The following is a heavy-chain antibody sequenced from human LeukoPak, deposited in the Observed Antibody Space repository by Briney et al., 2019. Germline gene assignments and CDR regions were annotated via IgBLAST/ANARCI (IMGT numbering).Heavy chain of an antibody. CDR1: GYTLTELS. J-gene: IGHJ4*02. CDR3: ATGELGLRDFDY. CDR2: FDPEDGET. D-gene: IGHD7-27*01. V-gene: IGHV1-24*01. Sequence: ASVKVSCKVSGYTLTELSMHWVRQAPGKGLEWMGGFDPEDGETIYAQKFQGRVTMTEDTSTDTAYMELSSLRSEDTAVYYCATGELGLRDFDYWGQETLVTVSS.